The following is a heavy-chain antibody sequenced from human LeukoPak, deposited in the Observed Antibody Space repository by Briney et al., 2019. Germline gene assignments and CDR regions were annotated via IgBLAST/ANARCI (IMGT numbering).Heavy chain of an antibody. Sequence: SETLSLTCTVSGGSISSSSYYWGWVRQPPGKGLEWIGSIYYSGSTYYNPSLKTRLTISLDTSKIQFSLKLSSVTAADTAVYYCALYYYYMDVWGKGTTVPLSS. CDR2: IYYSGST. V-gene: IGHV4-39*07. J-gene: IGHJ6*03. CDR1: GGSISSSSYY. CDR3: ALYYYYMDV.